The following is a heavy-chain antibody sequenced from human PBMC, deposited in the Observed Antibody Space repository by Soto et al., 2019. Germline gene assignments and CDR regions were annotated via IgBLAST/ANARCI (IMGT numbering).Heavy chain of an antibody. CDR1: GGSISSSNW. J-gene: IGHJ6*02. CDR3: ASWGENDYYDSSGYYPPNSYYYYYGMDV. V-gene: IGHV4-4*02. Sequence: PSETLSLTCTVSGGSISSSNWWSWVRQPPGKGLEWIGEIYHSGSTNYNPSLKSRVTISVDKSKNQFSLKLSSVTAADTAVYYCASWGENDYYDSSGYYPPNSYYYYYGMDVWGQGTTVTVSS. D-gene: IGHD3-22*01. CDR2: IYHSGST.